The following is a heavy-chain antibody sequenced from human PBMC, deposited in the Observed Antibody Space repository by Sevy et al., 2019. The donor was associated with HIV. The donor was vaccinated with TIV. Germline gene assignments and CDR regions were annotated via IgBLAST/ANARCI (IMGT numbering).Heavy chain of an antibody. V-gene: IGHV3-33*01. CDR2: IWHDGSNK. CDR1: GFIFSSYG. Sequence: GGSLRLSCAASGFIFSSYGMHWVRQAPGKGLEWVAVIWHDGSNKYYGDSVKGRFTISRDNSKNTLCLQMNSLRAEDTAVYYCARDFAPDNTIFEVVNPDYWGQGTLVTVSS. CDR3: ARDFAPDNTIFEVVNPDY. J-gene: IGHJ4*02. D-gene: IGHD3-3*01.